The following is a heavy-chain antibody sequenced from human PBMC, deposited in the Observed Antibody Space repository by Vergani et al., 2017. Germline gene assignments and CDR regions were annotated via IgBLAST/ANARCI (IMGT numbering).Heavy chain of an antibody. V-gene: IGHV3-30*18. D-gene: IGHD6-19*01. CDR2: ISYDGSNK. CDR1: GFTFSSSG. Sequence: QVQLVESGGGVVQPGRSLRLSCAASGFTFSSSGMHWVRQAPGKGLEWVAVISYDGSNKYYVDSVKGRFTISRDNSKNTLYLQMNSLRAEDTVVYYCAKYPLGTEIAVAGGWGQGTLVTVSS. J-gene: IGHJ4*02. CDR3: AKYPLGTEIAVAGG.